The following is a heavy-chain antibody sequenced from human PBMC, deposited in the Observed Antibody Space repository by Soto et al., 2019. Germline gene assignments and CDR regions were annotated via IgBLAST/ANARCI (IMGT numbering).Heavy chain of an antibody. CDR2: IYYSGST. J-gene: IGHJ4*01. D-gene: IGHD6-19*01. V-gene: IGHV4-61*01. CDR1: GGSVSSGSYY. Sequence: PSETLSLTCTVSGGSVSSGSYYWSWIRQPPGKGLEWIGYIYYSGSTNYNPSLKSRVTISVDTSKNQFSLKLSSVTAADTAVYYCARAHRRPGIAVAFGYCGHGTLVTVSS. CDR3: ARAHRRPGIAVAFGY.